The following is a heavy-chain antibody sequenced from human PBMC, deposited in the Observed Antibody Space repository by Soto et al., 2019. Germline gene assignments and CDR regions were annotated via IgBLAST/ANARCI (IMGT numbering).Heavy chain of an antibody. V-gene: IGHV1-8*02. CDR1: GYVFTSYD. J-gene: IGHJ4*02. CDR3: ARRSPYGGHYYFDF. CDR2: MNPNRNNA. D-gene: IGHD4-17*01. Sequence: QVQLVQSGAEVKKPGASVKVSCKASGYVFTSYDVNWVRQATGQGLEWMGWMNPNRNNAGYAQKFQGRVTMTRDTSLSTFCMELSSLKSDDTAVYYCARRSPYGGHYYFDFWGQGTLVTVSS.